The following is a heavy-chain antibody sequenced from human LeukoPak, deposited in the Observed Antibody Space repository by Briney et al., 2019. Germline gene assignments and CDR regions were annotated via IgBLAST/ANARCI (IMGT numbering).Heavy chain of an antibody. D-gene: IGHD3-22*01. CDR2: ISAYNGNT. CDR3: ASSSGDYYDSSGFGY. Sequence: AASVKVSCKASGYTFTSYGISWVRQAPGQGLEWMGWISAYNGNTNYAQKLQGRVTMTTDTSTSTAYMELRSLRSDDTAVYYCASSSGDYYDSSGFGYWGQGTLVTVSS. V-gene: IGHV1-18*01. J-gene: IGHJ4*02. CDR1: GYTFTSYG.